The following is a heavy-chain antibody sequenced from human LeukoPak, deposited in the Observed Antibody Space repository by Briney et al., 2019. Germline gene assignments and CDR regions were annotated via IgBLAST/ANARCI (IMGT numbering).Heavy chain of an antibody. CDR1: GFAFDNSC. D-gene: IGHD1-14*01. CDR2: IGPTGTDR. V-gene: IGHV3-21*01. Sequence: GGSLRLSCATSGFAFDNSCMNWVRQAPGKGLEWVSSIGPTGTDRYYADSVRGRFTISRDNAKNSMYLQMDSLRDEDTAVYYCATETIGRHYDYWGQGTLLTVSS. CDR3: ATETIGRHYDY. J-gene: IGHJ4*02.